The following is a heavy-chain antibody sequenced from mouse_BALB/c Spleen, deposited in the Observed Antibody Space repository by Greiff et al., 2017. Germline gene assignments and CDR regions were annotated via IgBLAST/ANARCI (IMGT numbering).Heavy chain of an antibody. Sequence: EVQLQESGGGLVQPGGSRKLSCAASGFTFSSFGMHWVRQAPEKGLEWVAYISSGSSTIYYADTVKGRFTISRDNPKNTLFLQMTSLRSEDTAMYYCARHSYAMDYWGQGTSVTVSS. J-gene: IGHJ4*01. CDR3: ARHSYAMDY. CDR1: GFTFSSFG. CDR2: ISSGSSTI. V-gene: IGHV5-17*02.